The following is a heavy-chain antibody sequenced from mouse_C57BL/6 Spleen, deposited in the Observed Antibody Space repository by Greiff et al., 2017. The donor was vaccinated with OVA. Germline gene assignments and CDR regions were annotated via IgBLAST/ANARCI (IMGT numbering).Heavy chain of an antibody. Sequence: EVQLQQSGPVLVKPGASVKMSCKASGYTFTDYYMNWVKQSHGKSLEWIGVINPYNGGTSYNQKFKGKATLTVDKSSSTAYMELHSLTSEDSAVYYCARRAMVTTSGAYWGQGTLVTVSA. CDR1: GYTFTDYY. CDR2: INPYNGGT. V-gene: IGHV1-19*01. J-gene: IGHJ3*01. D-gene: IGHD2-2*01. CDR3: ARRAMVTTSGAY.